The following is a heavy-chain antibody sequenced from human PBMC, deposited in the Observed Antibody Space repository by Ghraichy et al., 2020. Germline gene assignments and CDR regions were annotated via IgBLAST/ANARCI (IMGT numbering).Heavy chain of an antibody. CDR1: GYTFTSYG. CDR3: ARLGPTYYYDSSGYYLNY. CDR2: ISAYNGNT. Sequence: ASVKVSCKASGYTFTSYGINWVRQAPGQGLEWMGWISAYNGNTNYAQKLQGRVTMTTDTSTSTAYMELRSLRSDDTAVYYCARLGPTYYYDSSGYYLNYWGQGTLVTVSS. J-gene: IGHJ4*02. V-gene: IGHV1-18*01. D-gene: IGHD3-22*01.